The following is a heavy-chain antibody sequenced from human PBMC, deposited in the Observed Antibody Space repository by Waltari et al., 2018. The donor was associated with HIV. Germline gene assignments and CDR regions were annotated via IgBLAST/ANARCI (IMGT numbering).Heavy chain of an antibody. Sequence: QVQLVESGGGVIQPGKSLRLSCAASGFTFSRYAMHWVRLAPGKGLEWVAVISYDGSNKNYADSVKGRFTISRDNSKNTLFLQMNSLRAEDTAVYCCARGSLGDYFDYWGQGTLVTVSS. CDR2: ISYDGSNK. J-gene: IGHJ4*02. V-gene: IGHV3-30*01. CDR1: GFTFSRYA. CDR3: ARGSLGDYFDY. D-gene: IGHD3-3*01.